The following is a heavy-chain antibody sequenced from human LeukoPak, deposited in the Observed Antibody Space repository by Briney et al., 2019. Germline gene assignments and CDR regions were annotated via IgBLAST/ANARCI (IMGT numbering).Heavy chain of an antibody. J-gene: IGHJ4*02. CDR2: ISSSSSYI. CDR3: ARDQNSYYYGSGSYPYFDY. D-gene: IGHD3-10*01. CDR1: GFTFSSYS. V-gene: IGHV3-21*01. Sequence: GGSLRPSCAASGFTFSSYSMNWVRQAPGKGLEWVSSISSSSSYIYYAGSVKGRFTISRDNAKNSLYLQMNSLRAEDTAVYYCARDQNSYYYGSGSYPYFDYWGQGTLVTVSS.